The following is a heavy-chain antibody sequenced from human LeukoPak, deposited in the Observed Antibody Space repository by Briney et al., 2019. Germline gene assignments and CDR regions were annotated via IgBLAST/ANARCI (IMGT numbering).Heavy chain of an antibody. Sequence: PSETLSLTCTVSGGSISSSSYYWGWIRQPPGKGLEWIGSIYYSGSTYYNPSLKSRVTISVDTSKNQFSLKLSSVTAADTAVYFCARAPGTYYDFWSGSVYYYYMDVWGKGTTVTVSS. J-gene: IGHJ6*03. CDR1: GGSISSSSYY. CDR3: ARAPGTYYDFWSGSVYYYYMDV. V-gene: IGHV4-39*07. CDR2: IYYSGST. D-gene: IGHD3-3*01.